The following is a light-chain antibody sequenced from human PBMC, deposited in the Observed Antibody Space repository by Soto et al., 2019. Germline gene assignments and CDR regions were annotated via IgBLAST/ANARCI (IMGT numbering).Light chain of an antibody. V-gene: IGKV1-39*01. J-gene: IGKJ1*01. CDR2: AAP. CDR3: QQSYSTPPT. Sequence: DIQMTQSPSSLSASVGDRATITCRASQSISSYLNWYQQKPGKAPKLLIYAAPSLQSGVPSRFSGSGSGTDFTLTISSLQPEDFATYYCQQSYSTPPTFGQGTKVEIK. CDR1: QSISSY.